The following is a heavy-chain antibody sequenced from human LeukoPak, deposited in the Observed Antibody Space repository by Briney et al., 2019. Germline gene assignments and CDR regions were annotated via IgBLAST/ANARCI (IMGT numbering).Heavy chain of an antibody. D-gene: IGHD6-19*01. CDR3: AGLWSFSGWYLDDY. Sequence: SETLSLTCVVYGGSFSGYYWSWIRQPPGKGLEWIGEINHSGSTNYNPSLKSRVTISVDTSKNQFSLRLSSVTVADMAVYYCAGLWSFSGWYLDDYWGQGTLVTVSS. V-gene: IGHV4-34*01. J-gene: IGHJ4*02. CDR1: GGSFSGYY. CDR2: INHSGST.